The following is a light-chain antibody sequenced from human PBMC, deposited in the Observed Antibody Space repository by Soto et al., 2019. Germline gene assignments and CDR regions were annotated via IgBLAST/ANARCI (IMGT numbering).Light chain of an antibody. CDR2: DVS. J-gene: IGLJ2*01. CDR3: SSYTSSSTLVV. Sequence: QSALTQPASVSGSPGQSITISCTGTSSDVGGYNYVSWYQQHPGRAPKLMIYDVSYRPSGVSDRFSGSKSGNTASLTISGLQAEDEAGYYCSSYTSSSTLVVFGGGTKLTVL. V-gene: IGLV2-14*01. CDR1: SSDVGGYNY.